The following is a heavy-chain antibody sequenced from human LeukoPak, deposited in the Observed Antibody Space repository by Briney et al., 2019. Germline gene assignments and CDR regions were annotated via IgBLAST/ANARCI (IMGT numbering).Heavy chain of an antibody. V-gene: IGHV3-30*18. CDR1: GFTFSSYG. Sequence: GGSLRLSCAASGFTFSSYGMHWVRQAPGKGLEWVAIISYDGSNKYYADSVKGRFTISRDNSKNTLYLQMNSLRAEDTAVYYCAKGPDILNGWYYFDYWGQGTLVTVSS. D-gene: IGHD6-19*01. CDR3: AKGPDILNGWYYFDY. J-gene: IGHJ4*02. CDR2: ISYDGSNK.